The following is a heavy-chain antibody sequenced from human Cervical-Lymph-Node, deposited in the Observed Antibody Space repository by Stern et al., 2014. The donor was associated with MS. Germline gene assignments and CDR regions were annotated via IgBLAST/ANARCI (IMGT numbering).Heavy chain of an antibody. J-gene: IGHJ4*02. V-gene: IGHV1-69*01. CDR2: IIPVLGTT. CDR1: GDIFINYA. Sequence: VQLVESGTEVKKPGSSMTLSCKTSGDIFINYALSWGRQAPGKGLEWMGGIIPVLGTTNYAQRFQGRLTITADESTRTAYMELSSLRAEDTAIYYCARDSASAGLYYFDFWGQGTLVTVSS. D-gene: IGHD2/OR15-2a*01. CDR3: ARDSASAGLYYFDF.